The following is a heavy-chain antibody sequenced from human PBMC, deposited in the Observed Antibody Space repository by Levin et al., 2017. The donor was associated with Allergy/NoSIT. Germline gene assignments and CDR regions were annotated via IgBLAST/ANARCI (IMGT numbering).Heavy chain of an antibody. CDR3: ARGADTAMVNSYYFDC. J-gene: IGHJ4*02. CDR2: TFYRSKWYN. D-gene: IGHD5-18*01. Sequence: SETLSLTCAISGDSVSSGSATWNWIRQSPSRGLEWLGRTFYRSKWYNDFAGSVKSRITIIADTSKNQFSLQLNSVTPEDTAVYYCARGADTAMVNSYYFDCWGQGTLLTVSS. V-gene: IGHV6-1*01. CDR1: GDSVSSGSAT.